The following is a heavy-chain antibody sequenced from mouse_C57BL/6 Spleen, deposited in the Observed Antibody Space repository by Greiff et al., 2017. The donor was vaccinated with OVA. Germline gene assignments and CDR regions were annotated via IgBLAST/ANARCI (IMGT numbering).Heavy chain of an antibody. Sequence: QVQLQQPGAELVKPGASVKLSCKASGYTFTSYWLHWVKQRPGRGLEWIGRIHPTSGDTKYNEKFKSKATLTVDKPSSTAYMQLSSLTSEDSAVYYCAKVNINKAMDYWGQGTSVTVSS. V-gene: IGHV1-72*01. D-gene: IGHD1-3*01. CDR2: IHPTSGDT. J-gene: IGHJ4*01. CDR1: GYTFTSYW. CDR3: AKVNINKAMDY.